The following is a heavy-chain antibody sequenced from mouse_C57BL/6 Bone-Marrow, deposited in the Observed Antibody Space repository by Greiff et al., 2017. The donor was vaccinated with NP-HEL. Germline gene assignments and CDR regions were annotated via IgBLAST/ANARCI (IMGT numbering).Heavy chain of an antibody. D-gene: IGHD2-5*01. CDR3: ARRYSNFDY. V-gene: IGHV5-9*01. J-gene: IGHJ2*01. CDR2: ISGGGGNT. Sequence: DVQLVESGGGLVKPGGSLKLSCAASGFTFSSYTMSWVRQTPEKRLEWVATISGGGGNTYYPDSVKGRFTISRDNAKNTLYLQMSSLRSEDTALYYCARRYSNFDYWGQGTTLTVSS. CDR1: GFTFSSYT.